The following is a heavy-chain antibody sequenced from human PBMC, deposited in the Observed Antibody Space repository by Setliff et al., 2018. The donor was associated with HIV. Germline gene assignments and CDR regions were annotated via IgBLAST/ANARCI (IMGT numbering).Heavy chain of an antibody. D-gene: IGHD3-16*01. V-gene: IGHV3-23*01. Sequence: GGSLRLSCEASGFSFSSNWMIWVRQVPGKGLEWVASISNTGRTTYYADSAKGRFIISRDNSENTAYLQMSSLRDEDTAIYYCTNWPEGAHDLFDYWGQGTLVTVSS. CDR3: TNWPEGAHDLFDY. CDR2: ISNTGRTT. J-gene: IGHJ4*02. CDR1: GFSFSSNW.